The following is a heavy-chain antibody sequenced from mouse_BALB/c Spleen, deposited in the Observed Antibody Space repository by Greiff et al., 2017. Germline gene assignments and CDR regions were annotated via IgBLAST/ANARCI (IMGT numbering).Heavy chain of an antibody. J-gene: IGHJ3*01. CDR2: INPSTGYT. D-gene: IGHD1-1*01. CDR1: GYTFTSYW. V-gene: IGHV1-7*01. CDR3: ARSRGSSPWFAY. Sequence: QVQLQQSGAELAKPGASVKMSCKASGYTFTSYWMHWVKQRPGQGLEWIGYINPSTGYTEYNQKFKDKATLTADKSSSTAYMQLSSLTSEDSAVYYCARSRGSSPWFAYWGQGTLVTDSA.